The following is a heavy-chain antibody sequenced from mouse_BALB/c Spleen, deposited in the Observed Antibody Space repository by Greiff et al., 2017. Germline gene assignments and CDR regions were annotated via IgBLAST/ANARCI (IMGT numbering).Heavy chain of an antibody. J-gene: IGHJ4*01. CDR1: GFTFSSYA. CDR3: AREGGNSGAMDY. D-gene: IGHD2-1*01. CDR2: ISSGGST. Sequence: EVKVVESGGGLVKPGGSLKLSCAASGFTFSSYAMSWVRQTPEKRLEWVASISSGGSTYYPDSVKGRFTISRDNARNILYLQMSSLRSEDTAMYYCAREGGNSGAMDYWGQGTSVTVSS. V-gene: IGHV5-6-5*01.